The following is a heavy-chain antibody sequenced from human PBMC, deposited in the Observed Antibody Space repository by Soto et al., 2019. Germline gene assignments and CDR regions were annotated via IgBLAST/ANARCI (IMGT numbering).Heavy chain of an antibody. J-gene: IGHJ6*02. V-gene: IGHV3-43*01. Sequence: HPGGSLRLSCAASGFTFDDYTMHWVRQAPGKGLEWVSLISWDGGSTYYADSVKGRFTISRDNSKNSLYLQMNSLRTEDTALYYCAKDWGERSHYGMDVWGQGTTVTVS. CDR1: GFTFDDYT. CDR2: ISWDGGST. CDR3: AKDWGERSHYGMDV. D-gene: IGHD1-1*01.